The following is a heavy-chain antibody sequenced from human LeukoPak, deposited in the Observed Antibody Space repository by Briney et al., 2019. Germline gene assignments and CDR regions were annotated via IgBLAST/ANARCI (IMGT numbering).Heavy chain of an antibody. CDR3: ARDYVGYDGY. CDR1: GFTFSSHE. V-gene: IGHV3-48*03. J-gene: IGHJ4*02. Sequence: GGSLRLSCAASGFTFSSHEMNWVRQAPGKGLEWVSYISSSGSTIYYADSVKGRFTISRDNAKNSLYLQMNSLRAEDTAVYYCARDYVGYDGYWGQGTLVTVSS. D-gene: IGHD2-2*01. CDR2: ISSSGSTI.